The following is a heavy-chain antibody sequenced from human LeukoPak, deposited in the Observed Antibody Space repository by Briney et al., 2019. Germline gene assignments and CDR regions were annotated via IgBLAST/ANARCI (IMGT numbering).Heavy chain of an antibody. J-gene: IGHJ4*02. D-gene: IGHD6-19*01. Sequence: PGRSLRLSCAASGFTFDDYAMHWVRQAPGKGLEWVSGISWNSGSIGYADSVKGRFTISRDNAKNSLSLQMNSLRAEDTAVYYCARRDTSGHYYFDYWGQGTLVTVSS. V-gene: IGHV3-9*01. CDR1: GFTFDDYA. CDR2: ISWNSGSI. CDR3: ARRDTSGHYYFDY.